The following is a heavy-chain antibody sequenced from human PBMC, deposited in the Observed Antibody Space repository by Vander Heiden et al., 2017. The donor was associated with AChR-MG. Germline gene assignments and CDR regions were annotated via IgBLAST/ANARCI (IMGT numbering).Heavy chain of an antibody. J-gene: IGHJ4*02. CDR2: ITHSGST. V-gene: IGHV4-34*01. CDR3: VRGRRWLQRSFDY. Sequence: QVQLQQWGAGLLKPSETLSLTCAVYGGPFSGYDWTWIRQPPGKGLEWIGEITHSGSTNYNPSLKSRVTISVDTSKNQFSLKLSSVTAADTAVYYCVRGRRWLQRSFDYWGQGTLVTVSS. D-gene: IGHD5-18*01. CDR1: GGPFSGYD.